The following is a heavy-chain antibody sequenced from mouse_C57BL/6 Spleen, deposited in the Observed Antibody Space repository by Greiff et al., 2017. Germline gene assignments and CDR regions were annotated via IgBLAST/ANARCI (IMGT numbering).Heavy chain of an antibody. CDR1: GYSFTGYY. Sequence: EVQLQQSGPELVKPGASVKISCKASGYSFTGYYMNWVKQSPEKSLEWIGEINPSTGGTTYNQKFKAKATLTVDKSSSTAYMQLKSLTSEDSAVYYCARRSYAYAMDYWGQGTSVTVSS. D-gene: IGHD1-1*01. J-gene: IGHJ4*01. V-gene: IGHV1-42*01. CDR2: INPSTGGT. CDR3: ARRSYAYAMDY.